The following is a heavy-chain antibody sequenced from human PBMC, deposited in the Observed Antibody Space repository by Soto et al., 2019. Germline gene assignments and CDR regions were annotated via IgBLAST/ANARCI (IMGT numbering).Heavy chain of an antibody. D-gene: IGHD4-17*01. CDR2: IYWDDDK. CDR1: GFSLSTYHMG. Sequence: QITLKESGPTLVRPAQTLTLTCDFSGFSLSTYHMGVAWIRHPPGKALEWLALIYWDDDKRYSPSLKDRLAISKGTSSNQVVLTITNMDPGDTATSFCAHAGDYDLLTFDHWGPGTLVTVSS. V-gene: IGHV2-5*02. CDR3: AHAGDYDLLTFDH. J-gene: IGHJ4*02.